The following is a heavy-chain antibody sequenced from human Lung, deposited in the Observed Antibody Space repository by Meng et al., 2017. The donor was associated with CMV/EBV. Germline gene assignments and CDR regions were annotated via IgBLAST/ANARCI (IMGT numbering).Heavy chain of an antibody. CDR3: AKPRSGFVVVPAAIDS. V-gene: IGHV3-30*04. D-gene: IGHD2-2*01. CDR2: MSYDGSKT. Sequence: GGSLRLXCAASGFPFSGHAMHWVRQAPGKGLEWVALMSYDGSKTFYADFVKGRFTFSRDNSRNTLYLQMSGLRTDDTAVYYCAKPRSGFVVVPAAIDSWGQGXLVTVSS. CDR1: GFPFSGHA. J-gene: IGHJ4*02.